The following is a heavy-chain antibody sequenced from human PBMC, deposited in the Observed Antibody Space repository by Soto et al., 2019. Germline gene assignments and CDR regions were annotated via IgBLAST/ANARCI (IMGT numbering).Heavy chain of an antibody. CDR1: GLTFRNDW. Sequence: GGSLSLACAGSGLTFRNDWLSWVRQAPGKGLEWVANINQDGSERYYVDSVRGRFTISRDNVENSLYLQLNSLRPEDTAVYYCAVYGYGVSAAAYWGQGTLVTVSS. V-gene: IGHV3-7*03. CDR3: AVYGYGVSAAAY. CDR2: INQDGSER. J-gene: IGHJ4*02. D-gene: IGHD4-17*01.